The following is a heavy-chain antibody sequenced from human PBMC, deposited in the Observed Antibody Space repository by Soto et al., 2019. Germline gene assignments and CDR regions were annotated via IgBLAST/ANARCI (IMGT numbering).Heavy chain of an antibody. CDR3: AGRRAHYYYYGIDV. CDR2: IYYSGST. J-gene: IGHJ6*02. CDR1: GGSISSGGDY. V-gene: IGHV4-31*03. Sequence: QVQLQESGPGLVKPSQTLSLTCTVSGGSISSGGDYWSWIRQHPGKGLEWIGYIYYSGSTYYNPSLKSRVTIPVDSSKNQFSLKLSSVTAADTAVYYWAGRRAHYYYYGIDVWGQGTTVTVSS.